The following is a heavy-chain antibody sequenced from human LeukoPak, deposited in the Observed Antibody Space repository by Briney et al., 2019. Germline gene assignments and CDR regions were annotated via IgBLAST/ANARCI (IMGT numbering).Heavy chain of an antibody. CDR3: ASELYDYSCVSYNRHDY. CDR1: GFTFSSYS. CDR2: ISSSGNYI. D-gene: IGHD3-10*01. Sequence: GGCLRLSCAASGFTFSSYSMNWVRQAPRKGLGRVSSISSSGNYIYYADSVKGRFTISRDNAKNTLYLQMNSLRAEDTAVYYCASELYDYSCVSYNRHDYWGQGTLVTVSS. V-gene: IGHV3-21*01. J-gene: IGHJ4*02.